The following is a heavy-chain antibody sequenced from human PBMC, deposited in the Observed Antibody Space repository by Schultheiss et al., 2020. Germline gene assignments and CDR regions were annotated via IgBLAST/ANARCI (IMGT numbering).Heavy chain of an antibody. CDR1: GFTFSSYS. J-gene: IGHJ1*01. Sequence: GGSLRLSCAASGFTFSSYSMNWVRQAPGKGLEWVSSISSSSSYIYYADSVKGRFTISRDNAKNSLYLQMNSLRAEDTAVYYCAKDRRLRLGSFQHWGQGTLVTVSS. D-gene: IGHD1-26*01. CDR3: AKDRRLRLGSFQH. CDR2: ISSSSSYI. V-gene: IGHV3-21*04.